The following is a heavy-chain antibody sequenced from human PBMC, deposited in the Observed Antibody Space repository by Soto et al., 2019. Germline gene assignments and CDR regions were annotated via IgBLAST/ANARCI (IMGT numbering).Heavy chain of an antibody. J-gene: IGHJ6*02. CDR1: GGSFSGYY. Sequence: SETLSLTCAVYGGSFSGYYRSWIRQPPGKGLEWIGEINHSGSTNYNPSLKSRVTISVDTSKNQFSLKLSSVTAADTAVYYCARGQDYYYGMDVWGQGTTVTVSS. CDR3: ARGQDYYYGMDV. CDR2: INHSGST. V-gene: IGHV4-34*01.